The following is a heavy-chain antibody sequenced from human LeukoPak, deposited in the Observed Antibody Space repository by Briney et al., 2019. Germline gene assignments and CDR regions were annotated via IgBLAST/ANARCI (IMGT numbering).Heavy chain of an antibody. CDR2: IWYDGSNK. V-gene: IGHV3-33*01. CDR1: GFTFSSYG. CDR3: AREVVGAINWFDP. Sequence: GGSLRLSCAASGFTFSSYGMHWVRQAPGKGLEWVAVIWYDGSNKYYADSVKGRFTISRDNSKNTLYLQMNSLRAEDTAVYYCAREVVGAINWFDPWGQGTLVTVSS. D-gene: IGHD1-26*01. J-gene: IGHJ5*02.